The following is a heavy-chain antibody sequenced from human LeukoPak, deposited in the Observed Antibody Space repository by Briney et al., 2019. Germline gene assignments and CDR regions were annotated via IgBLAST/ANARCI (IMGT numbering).Heavy chain of an antibody. J-gene: IGHJ3*02. CDR1: GFTFSNYW. CDR2: ITSDASST. D-gene: IGHD3-10*01. Sequence: PGGSLRLSCAASGFTFSNYWMHWVRRAPGKGLLWVSRITSDASSTSYADSVKGRYTISRDNAKNTLYLRMNSLRAEDTAVYYCAREFEGQEAGAYGSGSYDVFDIWGQGTMVTVSS. V-gene: IGHV3-74*01. CDR3: AREFEGQEAGAYGSGSYDVFDI.